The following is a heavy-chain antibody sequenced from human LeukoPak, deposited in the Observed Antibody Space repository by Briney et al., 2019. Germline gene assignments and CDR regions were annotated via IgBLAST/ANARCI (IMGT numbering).Heavy chain of an antibody. Sequence: GESLKISCKGSGYSFTSYWIGWVRQMPGKGLEWMGIIYPGDSDTRYSPSFQGQVTISADKSISTAYPQWSSLKASDTAMYYCARRDIVVVPAATRPSDAFDIWGQGTMVTVSS. CDR1: GYSFTSYW. D-gene: IGHD2-2*01. J-gene: IGHJ3*02. V-gene: IGHV5-51*01. CDR3: ARRDIVVVPAATRPSDAFDI. CDR2: IYPGDSDT.